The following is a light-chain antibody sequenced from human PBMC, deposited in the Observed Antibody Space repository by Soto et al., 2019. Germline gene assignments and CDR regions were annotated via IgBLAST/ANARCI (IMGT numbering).Light chain of an antibody. CDR3: CSYAGSDILI. V-gene: IGLV2-11*01. CDR1: SSDVGGYNY. J-gene: IGLJ2*01. Sequence: QSALTQPRSVSGSPGQSVTISCTGTSSDVGGYNYDSWYQRHPGKAPKLIISDVTKRPSGVPDRFSGSKSGNTASLTISGLQAEDEADYDCCSYAGSDILIFGGGTKLTVL. CDR2: DVT.